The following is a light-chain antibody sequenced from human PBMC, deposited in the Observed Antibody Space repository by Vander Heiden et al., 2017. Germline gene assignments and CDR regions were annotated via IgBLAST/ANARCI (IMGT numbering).Light chain of an antibody. Sequence: QSVLTQPPSASGTPGQRVTTSCSGSSSNIGIRTVNWYQHLPGTAPKLLIYSNNQRPSGVPDRISASKSGTSASLAVSGLQSEDEADYYCSAWDNSLNAWVFGGGTKLTVL. J-gene: IGLJ3*02. CDR3: SAWDNSLNAWV. CDR1: SSNIGIRT. V-gene: IGLV1-44*01. CDR2: SNN.